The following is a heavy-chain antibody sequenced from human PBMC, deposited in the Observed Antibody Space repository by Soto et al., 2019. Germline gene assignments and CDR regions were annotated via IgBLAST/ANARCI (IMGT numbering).Heavy chain of an antibody. Sequence: QVQLVQSGAEVKKPGASVKVSCKASGYTFTSYGISWVRQAPGQGLEWMGWISVYNGYTNYAQKLQGRVTMTTDTATSTAYMELRRLRSDDTAVYYCARDRNDSLTASSPWFDPWGQGTLVTVSS. CDR1: GYTFTSYG. CDR2: ISVYNGYT. J-gene: IGHJ5*02. D-gene: IGHD3-9*01. V-gene: IGHV1-18*01. CDR3: ARDRNDSLTASSPWFDP.